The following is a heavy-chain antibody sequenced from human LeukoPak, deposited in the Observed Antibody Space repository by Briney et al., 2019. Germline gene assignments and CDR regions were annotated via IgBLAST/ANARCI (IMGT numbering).Heavy chain of an antibody. D-gene: IGHD3-22*01. CDR1: GGSFSGYY. CDR2: INHSGST. CDR3: ARHKDSSGYNWFDP. J-gene: IGHJ5*02. V-gene: IGHV4-34*01. Sequence: SETLSLTCAVYGGSFSGYYWSWIRQPPGKGLEWIGEINHSGSTNYNPSLKSRVTISVDTSKNQLSLKLRSVTAADTAVYYCARHKDSSGYNWFDPWGQGTLVTVSS.